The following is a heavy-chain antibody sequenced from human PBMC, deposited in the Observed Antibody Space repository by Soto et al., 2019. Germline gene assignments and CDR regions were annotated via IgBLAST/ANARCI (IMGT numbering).Heavy chain of an antibody. CDR2: IYWDGDK. CDR1: GFSLSSSGVG. J-gene: IGHJ3*02. Sequence: QITLKESGPTLVKPTQTLTLTCTFSGFSLSSSGVGVGWIRQPPEKALEWLALIYWDGDKRYSPSLKSRLTITKHTSKNQVVLTMTNMDPVDTATYYCAHPKSYYGVHGGAFDIWGQGTTVTVSS. CDR3: AHPKSYYGVHGGAFDI. D-gene: IGHD4-17*01. V-gene: IGHV2-5*02.